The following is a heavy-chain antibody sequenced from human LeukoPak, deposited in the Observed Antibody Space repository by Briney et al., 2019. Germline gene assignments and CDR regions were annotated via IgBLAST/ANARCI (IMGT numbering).Heavy chain of an antibody. J-gene: IGHJ2*01. D-gene: IGHD3-22*01. V-gene: IGHV3-48*04. CDR2: ISSSGSTI. Sequence: SGGSLRLSCAASGFTFSSYWMSWVRQAPGKGLEWVSYISSSGSTIYYADSVKGRFTISRDNAKNSLYLQMNSLRAEDTAVYYCARAHYYDSSGYYGYFDLWGRGTLVTVSS. CDR3: ARAHYYDSSGYYGYFDL. CDR1: GFTFSSYW.